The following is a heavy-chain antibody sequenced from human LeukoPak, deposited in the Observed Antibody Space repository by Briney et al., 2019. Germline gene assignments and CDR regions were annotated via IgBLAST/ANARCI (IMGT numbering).Heavy chain of an antibody. D-gene: IGHD6-19*01. V-gene: IGHV4-39*07. Sequence: SETLSLTCTVSGGSISSSSYYWGWIRQPPGKGLEWIGSIYYSGSTYYNPSLKSRVTISVDTSKNQFSLKLSSVTAADTAVYYCARYEAVAGVFDYWGQGTLVTVSS. CDR1: GGSISSSSYY. J-gene: IGHJ4*02. CDR3: ARYEAVAGVFDY. CDR2: IYYSGST.